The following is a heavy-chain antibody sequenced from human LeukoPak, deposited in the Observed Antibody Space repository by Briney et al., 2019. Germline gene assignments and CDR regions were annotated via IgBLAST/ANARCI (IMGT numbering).Heavy chain of an antibody. CDR1: GGSVSSGSYY. J-gene: IGHJ3*02. V-gene: IGHV4-61*01. CDR3: ARAPRYCSSISCYDAFDI. CDR2: IYYSGST. D-gene: IGHD2-2*01. Sequence: SETLSLTCTVSGGSVSSGSYYWSWIRQPPGKGLEWIGYIYYSGSTNYNPSLKSRVTISVDTSKNQFSLKLSSVTAADTAVYYCARAPRYCSSISCYDAFDIWGQGAMVTVSS.